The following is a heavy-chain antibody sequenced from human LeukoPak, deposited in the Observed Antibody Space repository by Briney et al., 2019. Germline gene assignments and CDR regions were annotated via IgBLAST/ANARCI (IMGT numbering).Heavy chain of an antibody. CDR2: IYSGGST. CDR3: ARMGSSWYFDY. Sequence: GGSLRLSCAASGFTVSSNYMSWVRQAPGKGLEWVSVIYSGGSTYYADSVKGRFTISRDNSKNTLYLQMNSLRAEDTAVYYCARMGSSWYFDYWGQGPLVTVSS. J-gene: IGHJ4*02. CDR1: GFTVSSNY. D-gene: IGHD6-13*01. V-gene: IGHV3-53*01.